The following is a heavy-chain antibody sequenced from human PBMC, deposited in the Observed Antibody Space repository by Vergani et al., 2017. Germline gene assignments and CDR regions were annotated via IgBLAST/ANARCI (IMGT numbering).Heavy chain of an antibody. D-gene: IGHD3-3*01. CDR1: GYSFTSYW. J-gene: IGHJ4*02. V-gene: IGHV5-51*01. CDR2: IHPGDSDT. CDR3: ARHGGYYDPGDY. Sequence: VHLVKSGAEVKKPGESLKISCKGSGYSFTSYWVGWVGQMPGKGLEWMGIIHPGDSDTRYSPSFQGQVTITADKSISPAYLQWSSLKASDTAMYYCARHGGYYDPGDYWGQGTLVTVSS.